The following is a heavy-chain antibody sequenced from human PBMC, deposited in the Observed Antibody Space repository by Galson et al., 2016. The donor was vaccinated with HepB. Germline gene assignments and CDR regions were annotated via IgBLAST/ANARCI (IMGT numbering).Heavy chain of an antibody. V-gene: IGHV4-4*07. CDR1: GGSMSSYY. Sequence: SETLSLTCTVSGGSMSSYYWSWIRQSAGKGLEWIGRIYPSGSINHNPSLESRVTVSLDASKNQFSLKLSSVTAADTAVYYCARATQSVDYYDSSGFPLSYFDYWGHGTQVTVSS. CDR2: IYPSGSI. CDR3: ARATQSVDYYDSSGFPLSYFDY. J-gene: IGHJ4*01. D-gene: IGHD3-22*01.